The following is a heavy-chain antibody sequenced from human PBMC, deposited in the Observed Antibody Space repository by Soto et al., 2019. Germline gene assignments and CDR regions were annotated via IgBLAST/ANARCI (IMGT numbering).Heavy chain of an antibody. CDR2: ISAYNGST. D-gene: IGHD3-10*01. CDR1: GYTFTSYG. J-gene: IGHJ4*02. Sequence: PKASVKVSCKASGYTFTSYGISWVRQAPGQGLEWMGWISAYNGSTNYAQKLQGRVTMTTDTSISTAYMELSRLRSDDTAVYYCVRGSTMVRGVITWNYYFDYWGQGTLVTVSS. CDR3: VRGSTMVRGVITWNYYFDY. V-gene: IGHV1-18*01.